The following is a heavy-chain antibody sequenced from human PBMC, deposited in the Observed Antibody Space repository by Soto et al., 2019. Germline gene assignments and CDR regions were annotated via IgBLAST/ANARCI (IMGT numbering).Heavy chain of an antibody. D-gene: IGHD5-12*01. CDR2: IDWDDDK. V-gene: IGHV2-70*01. CDR3: ARIRGYSGYAPLGVDYVDNLWFDP. J-gene: IGHJ5*02. Sequence: SGPTLVNPTQTLTLTCTFSGFSLTTSGMCVSWIRQPPGKALEWLALIDWDDDKYYSTSLKTRLTISKDTSKNQVVLKMTNMDPVDTATYYCARIRGYSGYAPLGVDYVDNLWFDPWGQGNLVTVSS. CDR1: GFSLTTSGMC.